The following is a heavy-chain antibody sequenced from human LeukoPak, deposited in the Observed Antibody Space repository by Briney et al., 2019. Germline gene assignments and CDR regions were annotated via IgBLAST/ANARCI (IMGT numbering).Heavy chain of an antibody. J-gene: IGHJ5*02. Sequence: SETLSLTCNVSGGSFTNYYWSWLRQTPEKGLEWIGQINRSGDTSYNPSLRSRVTLSVDRSKNQFSLKVTSVTAADTGVYYCARGPGTVGLSPWGQGTLVTVSS. V-gene: IGHV4-34*01. D-gene: IGHD1/OR15-1a*01. CDR1: GGSFTNYY. CDR2: INRSGDT. CDR3: ARGPGTVGLSP.